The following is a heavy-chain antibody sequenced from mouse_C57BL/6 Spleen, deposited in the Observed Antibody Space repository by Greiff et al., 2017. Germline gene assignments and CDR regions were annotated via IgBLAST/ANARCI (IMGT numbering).Heavy chain of an antibody. Sequence: EVKLMESGGGLVKPGGSLKLSCAASGFTFSDYGMHWVRQAPEKGLEWVAYISSGSSTIYYADTVKGRFTISRDNAKNTLFLQMTSLRSEDAAMYYCAGRDGDDAYYFDYWGQGTTLTVSS. CDR3: AGRDGDDAYYFDY. CDR2: ISSGSSTI. V-gene: IGHV5-17*01. J-gene: IGHJ2*01. D-gene: IGHD1-2*01. CDR1: GFTFSDYG.